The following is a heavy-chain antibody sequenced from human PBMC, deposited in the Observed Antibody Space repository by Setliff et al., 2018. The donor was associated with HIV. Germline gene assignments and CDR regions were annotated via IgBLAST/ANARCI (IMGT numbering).Heavy chain of an antibody. D-gene: IGHD3-16*01. CDR2: ISWDGSST. Sequence: GGSLRLSCAGSGSGGSGFTFSDYYMSWIRQAPGKGLEWVSLISWDGSSTFYADSVKGRFTISRDNSKNSLYLQMNNLRTEDTAFYYCANFGYNYEKNLWGRGTLVTVSS. J-gene: IGHJ2*01. CDR1: GFTFSDYY. CDR3: ANFGYNYEKNL. V-gene: IGHV3-43*01.